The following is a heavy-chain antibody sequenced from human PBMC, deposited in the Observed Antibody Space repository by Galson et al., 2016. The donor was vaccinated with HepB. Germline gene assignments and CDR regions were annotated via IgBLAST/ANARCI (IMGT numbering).Heavy chain of an antibody. CDR1: GFTFSDYY. CDR3: ARDLRRREQYSDYDKGLDY. CDR2: ISSSGDTI. D-gene: IGHD5-12*01. J-gene: IGHJ4*02. Sequence: SLRLSCAASGFTFSDYYMGWIRQAPGKGLEWLSYISSSGDTIYYADSVKGRFTVSRDNAKNSLYLQMNSLRAEDTALYYCARDLRRREQYSDYDKGLDYWGQGTLVTVSS. V-gene: IGHV3-11*01.